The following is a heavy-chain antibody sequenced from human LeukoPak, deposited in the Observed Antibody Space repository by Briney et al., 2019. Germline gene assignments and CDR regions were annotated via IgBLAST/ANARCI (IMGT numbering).Heavy chain of an antibody. D-gene: IGHD2-2*01. CDR1: GFTVSSNY. J-gene: IGHJ4*02. V-gene: IGHV3-53*01. CDR3: ARDHRNAGVFDY. Sequence: PGGSLRHSCAASGFTVSSNYMSWVRQAPGKGLEWLSVIYVGGSTFYADSVKGRFTISRDNSKNTLYLQMNSLRADDTAVYYCARDHRNAGVFDYWGQGTLVTVSS. CDR2: IYVGGST.